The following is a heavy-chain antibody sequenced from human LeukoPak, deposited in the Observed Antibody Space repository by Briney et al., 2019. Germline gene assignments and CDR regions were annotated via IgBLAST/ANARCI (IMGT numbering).Heavy chain of an antibody. J-gene: IGHJ6*03. D-gene: IGHD3-9*01. Sequence: SETLSLTCTVSGGSISNKNYYWGWIRQSPGKGLEWIGSIYYSGSTYYNPSLRSRVIMSVDTSKNQFALRVSSVTAADTAVYYCARLSSYDILTDNYYKYYMDVWGKGTTVTVSS. CDR1: GGSISNKNYY. V-gene: IGHV4-39*01. CDR2: IYYSGST. CDR3: ARLSSYDILTDNYYKYYMDV.